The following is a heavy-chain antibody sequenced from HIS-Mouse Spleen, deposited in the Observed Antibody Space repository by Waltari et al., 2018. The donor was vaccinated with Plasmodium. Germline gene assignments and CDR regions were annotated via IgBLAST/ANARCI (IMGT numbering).Heavy chain of an antibody. CDR3: GREGVTGDLQLYYFDY. Sequence: QVQLVQSGAEVKKPGASVKVSCKASGYTFTGYYMHWVRQAPGKGLEWMGRINRNSGGKNYAKVLKGRVTMTRDTSISTAYMELGRRRSDVTAVYYCGREGVTGDLQLYYFDYWGQGTLVTVSS. J-gene: IGHJ4*02. V-gene: IGHV1-2*02. CDR1: GYTFTGYY. CDR2: INRNSGGK. D-gene: IGHD7-27*01.